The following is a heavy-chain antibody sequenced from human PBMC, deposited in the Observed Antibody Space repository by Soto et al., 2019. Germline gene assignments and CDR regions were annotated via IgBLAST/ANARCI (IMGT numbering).Heavy chain of an antibody. CDR1: GGSISSGDYY. Sequence: QVQLQESGPGLVKPSQTLSLTCTVSGGSISSGDYYWSWIRQPPVKGLEWIGYIYYIGSTYYNPSLKSRVTLSVDTSKNQFSLQLGSVTAGDTAVYYCDTAGGGELPFAYWGQGTLVTVSS. V-gene: IGHV4-30-4*01. D-gene: IGHD1-26*01. J-gene: IGHJ4*02. CDR2: IYYIGST. CDR3: DTAGGGELPFAY.